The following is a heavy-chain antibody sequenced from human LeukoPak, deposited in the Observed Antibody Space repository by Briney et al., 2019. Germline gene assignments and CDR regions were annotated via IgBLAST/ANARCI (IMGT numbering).Heavy chain of an antibody. J-gene: IGHJ5*02. V-gene: IGHV3-7*03. CDR2: IREDGSQK. CDR3: ARGATYYYDSSGYWGSWFDP. D-gene: IGHD3-22*01. CDR1: GFTFSSSW. Sequence: GGSLRLSCVASGFTFSSSWMTWVRQAPGKGLEWVASIREDGSQKTAVDSVRGRFTISRDNAKNSVYLQMDSLRAEDTAVYYCARGATYYYDSSGYWGSWFDPWGQGTLVTVSS.